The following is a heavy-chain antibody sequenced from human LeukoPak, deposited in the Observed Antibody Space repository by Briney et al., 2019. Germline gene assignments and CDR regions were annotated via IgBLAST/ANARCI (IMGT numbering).Heavy chain of an antibody. D-gene: IGHD5-12*01. J-gene: IGHJ5*02. V-gene: IGHV4-59*01. CDR1: GGSISSYY. CDR2: IKSSGSS. Sequence: SETLSLTCTVSGGSISSYYWSWVRQPPGKGLEWIGYIKSSGSSNYNPSLKSRVTISMDTSKDQFSLRLNSVTAADTAVYYCARDGTVATNWFDPWGQGTLVTVSS. CDR3: ARDGTVATNWFDP.